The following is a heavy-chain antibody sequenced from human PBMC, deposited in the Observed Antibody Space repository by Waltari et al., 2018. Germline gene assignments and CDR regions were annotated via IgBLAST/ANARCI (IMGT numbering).Heavy chain of an antibody. CDR2: IYHDGGT. V-gene: IGHV4-34*01. D-gene: IGHD3-16*02. J-gene: IGHJ6*03. CDR1: GESFSGLY. Sequence: QVRLQQWGTGLLKPSETLSLTCAVYGESFSGLYWSWIRQPPGRGLEWIGEIYHDGGTNYNPSLKSRVTMSGDTSKNQFSLNLSSVTAADTAVYYCARAPFGGYDYIGGTYRYFYYYMDVWGKGTTVTVSS. CDR3: ARAPFGGYDYIGGTYRYFYYYMDV.